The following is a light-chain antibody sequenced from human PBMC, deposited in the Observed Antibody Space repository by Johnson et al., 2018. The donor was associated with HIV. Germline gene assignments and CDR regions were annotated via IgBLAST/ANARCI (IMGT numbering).Light chain of an antibody. CDR3: GTWDTSLSAGGV. CDR1: SSNIGNNY. V-gene: IGLV1-51*02. Sequence: QSVLTQPPSVSAAPGQKVTISCSGSSSNIGNNYVSWYQHLPGTAPKLLIYENTRRPSGIPDRFSGSKSGTSATLGITGLQTGDEADYYCGTWDTSLSAGGVFGAGTKVTGL. J-gene: IGLJ1*01. CDR2: ENT.